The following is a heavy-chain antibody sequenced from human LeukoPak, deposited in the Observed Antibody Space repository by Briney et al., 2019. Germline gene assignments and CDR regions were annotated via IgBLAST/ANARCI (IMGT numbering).Heavy chain of an antibody. Sequence: SETLSLTCTVSGGSISSYYWSWIRQPPGKGLEWIGYIYYSGSTNYNPSLKSRVTISVDTSKNQFSLKLSSVTAADTAVYYCAREGGHYYDSSGDPSKAFDIWGQGTMVTVSS. V-gene: IGHV4-59*01. D-gene: IGHD3-22*01. CDR2: IYYSGST. J-gene: IGHJ3*02. CDR3: AREGGHYYDSSGDPSKAFDI. CDR1: GGSISSYY.